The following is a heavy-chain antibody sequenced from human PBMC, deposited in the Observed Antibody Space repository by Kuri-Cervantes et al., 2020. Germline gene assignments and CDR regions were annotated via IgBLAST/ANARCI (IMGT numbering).Heavy chain of an antibody. CDR1: GFTFSSYW. CDR2: ISSSSSTI. V-gene: IGHV3-48*02. D-gene: IGHD6-13*01. CDR3: ARAAAGPRYFQH. Sequence: GESLKISCVASGFTFSSYWMSGVRQAPGKGLEWVSYISSSSSTIYYADSVKGRFTISKDNAKNSLYLQMNSLRDEDTAVYYCARAAAGPRYFQHWGQGTLVTVSS. J-gene: IGHJ1*01.